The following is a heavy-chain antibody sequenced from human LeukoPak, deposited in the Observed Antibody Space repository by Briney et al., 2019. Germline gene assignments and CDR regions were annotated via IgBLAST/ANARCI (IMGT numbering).Heavy chain of an antibody. J-gene: IGHJ4*02. Sequence: GESLKISCKGSGYSFTSYWIGWVRQMPGKGLEWMGIIYPGDSDTRYSPSFQGQVTISADKSISTAYLQWSSLKASDTAMYYCARRYYDILTGPSXYFDYWGQGTLVTVSS. CDR1: GYSFTSYW. V-gene: IGHV5-51*01. CDR2: IYPGDSDT. CDR3: ARRYYDILTGPSXYFDY. D-gene: IGHD3-9*01.